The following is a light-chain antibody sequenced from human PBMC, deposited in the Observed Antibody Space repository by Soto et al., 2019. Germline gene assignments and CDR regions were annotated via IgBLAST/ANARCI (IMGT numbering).Light chain of an antibody. CDR2: EVN. V-gene: IGLV2-8*01. Sequence: QSALTQPPSASGSTGPSVTISCTGASSDVGGYKYVSWYQQHPGKAPKLMIFEVNKRPSGVPDRFSGSKSGNTASLTVSGLQAEDEAYYYCSSYAGINNLGVFGTGTKLTVL. CDR1: SSDVGGYKY. J-gene: IGLJ1*01. CDR3: SSYAGINNLGV.